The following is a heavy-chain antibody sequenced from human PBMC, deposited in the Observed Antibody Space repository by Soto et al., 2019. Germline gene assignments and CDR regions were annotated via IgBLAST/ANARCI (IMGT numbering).Heavy chain of an antibody. J-gene: IGHJ4*02. V-gene: IGHV3-30*03. Sequence: QVQLVESGGGVVQPGRSLRLSCAVSGFTVSTYGMHWVRQAPGTGLEWVAVISRDGGTKYYADSVKGRFTISRDNSRNTLFLEMNSLRGDEMAVYYCTGEVASGYWGQGTLVTVSS. CDR1: GFTVSTYG. CDR3: TGEVASGY. D-gene: IGHD2-8*02. CDR2: ISRDGGTK.